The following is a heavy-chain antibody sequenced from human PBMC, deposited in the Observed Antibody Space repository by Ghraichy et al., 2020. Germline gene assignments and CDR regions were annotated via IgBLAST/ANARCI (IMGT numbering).Heavy chain of an antibody. CDR3: ARARLGLPDY. CDR1: GGSISSGGYY. V-gene: IGHV4-31*03. CDR2: IYYSGST. J-gene: IGHJ4*02. D-gene: IGHD1-7*01. Sequence: SETLSLTCTVSGGSISSGGYYWSWIRQHPGKGLEWIGYIYYSGSTYYNPSLKSRVTISVDTSKNQFSLKLSSVTAADTAVYYCARARLGLPDYWGQGTLVTVSS.